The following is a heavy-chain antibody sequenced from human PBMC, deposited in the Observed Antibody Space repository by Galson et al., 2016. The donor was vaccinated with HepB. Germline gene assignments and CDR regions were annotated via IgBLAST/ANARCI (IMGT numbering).Heavy chain of an antibody. J-gene: IGHJ4*02. D-gene: IGHD3-22*01. CDR2: IYHSGST. V-gene: IGHV4-59*01. Sequence: LSLTCSVSGVSISSYYWSWIRQPPGKGLECIGYIYHSGSTNYNPSLKSRVTISVDTSKNQFSLRLNSVTAADTAVYYCARASGPLTYYYGSSGYEDYWGQGTLVTVSS. CDR3: ARASGPLTYYYGSSGYEDY. CDR1: GVSISSYY.